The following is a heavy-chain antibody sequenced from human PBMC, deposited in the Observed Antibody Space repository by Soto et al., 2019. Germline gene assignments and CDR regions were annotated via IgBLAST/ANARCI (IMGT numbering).Heavy chain of an antibody. Sequence: SETVSLTCAVYGGSFSGYYWSWIRQPPGKGLEWIGEINHSGSTNYNPSLKSRVTISVDTSKNQFSLKLSSVTAADTAVYYCARAVAGIYYYYGMDVWGQGTTVTVSS. CDR2: INHSGST. J-gene: IGHJ6*02. CDR1: GGSFSGYY. V-gene: IGHV4-34*01. D-gene: IGHD6-19*01. CDR3: ARAVAGIYYYYGMDV.